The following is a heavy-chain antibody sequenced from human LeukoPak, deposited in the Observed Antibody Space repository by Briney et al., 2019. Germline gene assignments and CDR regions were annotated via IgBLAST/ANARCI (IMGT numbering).Heavy chain of an antibody. CDR2: IIPIFGTA. J-gene: IGHJ4*02. CDR1: GYTFTNYY. Sequence: GASVKVSCKASGYTFTNYYIHWVRQAPGQGLEWMGGIIPIFGTANYAQKFQGRVTITADKSTSTAYMELSSLRSEDTAVYYCARVPPPDNDYGDYFFYFDYWGQGTLVTVSS. V-gene: IGHV1-69*06. D-gene: IGHD4-17*01. CDR3: ARVPPPDNDYGDYFFYFDY.